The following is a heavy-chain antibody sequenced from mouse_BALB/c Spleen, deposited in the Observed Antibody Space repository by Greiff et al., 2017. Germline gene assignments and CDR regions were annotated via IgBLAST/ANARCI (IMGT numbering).Heavy chain of an antibody. CDR1: GFSLTDYG. Sequence: VMLVESGPGLVAPSQSLSITCTVSGFSLTDYGVSWIRQPPGKGLEWLGVIWGGGSTYYNSALKSRLSISKDNSKSQVFLKMNSLQTDDTAMYYCAKHNYYDYDGAMDYWGQGTSVTVSA. V-gene: IGHV2-6-5*01. J-gene: IGHJ4*01. D-gene: IGHD2-4*01. CDR3: AKHNYYDYDGAMDY. CDR2: IWGGGST.